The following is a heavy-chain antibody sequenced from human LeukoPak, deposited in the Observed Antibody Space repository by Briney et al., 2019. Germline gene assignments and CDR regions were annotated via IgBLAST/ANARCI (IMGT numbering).Heavy chain of an antibody. CDR3: ARVRYGAAHFDY. V-gene: IGHV3-21*01. CDR2: ISSSSSYI. Sequence: PAGSLRLSCAASGFTFSSYSMNWVRQAPGKGLEWVSSISSSSSYIYYADSVKGRFTISRDNAKNSLHLQMNSLRAEDTAVYYCARVRYGAAHFDYWGQGTLVTVSS. J-gene: IGHJ4*02. D-gene: IGHD6-6*01. CDR1: GFTFSSYS.